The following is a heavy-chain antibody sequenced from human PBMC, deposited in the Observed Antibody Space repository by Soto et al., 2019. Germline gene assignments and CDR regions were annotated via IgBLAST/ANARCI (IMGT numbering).Heavy chain of an antibody. CDR2: INYSGST. CDR3: AQVQLWFFSS. CDR1: SGSVRSGSHY. Sequence: NPSETLSLTCTVSSGSVRSGSHYWSWIRQPPGKGLDWIGYINYSGSTNYNPSLKSRVTISVDTSKNQLSLNVKSVTAADTAVYYCAQVQLWFFSSWGQGALVTVSS. V-gene: IGHV4-61*01. J-gene: IGHJ5*02. D-gene: IGHD5-18*01.